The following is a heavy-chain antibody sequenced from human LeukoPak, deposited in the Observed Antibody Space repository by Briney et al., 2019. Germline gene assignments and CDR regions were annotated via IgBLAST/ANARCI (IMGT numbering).Heavy chain of an antibody. D-gene: IGHD6-25*01. Sequence: GSSVKVSCKASGGTFSSYAISWVRQAPGQGLEWMGRIIPILGIANYAQKFQGRVTITADKSTSTAYMELSSLRSEDTAVYYCARYSSGGYYYYGMDVWGQGTTVTVSS. CDR2: IIPILGIA. CDR3: ARYSSGGYYYYGMDV. CDR1: GGTFSSYA. J-gene: IGHJ6*02. V-gene: IGHV1-69*04.